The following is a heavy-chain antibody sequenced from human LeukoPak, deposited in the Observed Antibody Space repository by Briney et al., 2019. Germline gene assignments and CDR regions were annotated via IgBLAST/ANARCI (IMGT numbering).Heavy chain of an antibody. J-gene: IGHJ4*02. CDR3: AKDRIAVAGRGFDY. D-gene: IGHD6-19*01. CDR2: ISGSGGST. CDR1: GFSFSSYS. V-gene: IGHV3-23*01. Sequence: GGSLRLSCAASGFSFSSYSMNWLRQASGKGLEWVSAISGSGGSTYYADSVKGRFTISRDNSKNTLYLQMNSLRAEDTAVYYCAKDRIAVAGRGFDYWGQGTLVTVSS.